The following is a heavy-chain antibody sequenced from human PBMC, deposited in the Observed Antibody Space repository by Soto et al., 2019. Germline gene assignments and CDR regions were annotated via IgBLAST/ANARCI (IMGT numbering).Heavy chain of an antibody. CDR3: ARHLAVTTSIHYYYYYMDV. V-gene: IGHV4-59*08. CDR2: IYYSGST. J-gene: IGHJ6*03. Sequence: SETLSLTCTVSGGYISSYYWSWIRQPPGKGLEWIGYIYYSGSTNYNPSLKSRVTISVDTSKNQFSLKLSSVTAADTAVYYCARHLAVTTSIHYYYYYMDVWGKGTTVTVSS. CDR1: GGYISSYY. D-gene: IGHD4-17*01.